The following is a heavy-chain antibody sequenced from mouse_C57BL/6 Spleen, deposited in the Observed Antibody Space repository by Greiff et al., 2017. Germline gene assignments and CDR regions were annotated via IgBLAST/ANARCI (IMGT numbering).Heavy chain of an antibody. V-gene: IGHV1-15*01. CDR3: TRQVGFAY. CDR2: IDPETGGT. J-gene: IGHJ3*01. Sequence: VQLQESGAELVRPGASVTLSCKASGYTFTDYEMHWVKQTPVHGLEWIGAIDPETGGTAYNQKFKGKAILTADKSSSTAYMELRSLTSEDSAVYYCTRQVGFAYGGQGTLVTVSA. CDR1: GYTFTDYE.